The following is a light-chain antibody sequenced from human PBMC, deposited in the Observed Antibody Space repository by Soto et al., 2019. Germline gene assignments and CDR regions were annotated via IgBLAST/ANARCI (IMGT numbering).Light chain of an antibody. CDR2: AAS. CDR1: QIISSY. CDR3: QQLSTYPLT. V-gene: IGKV1-39*01. Sequence: DIQVTHSPSSLSASVVDRCTITCLASQIISSYLNWYQQKPGKAPNLLIYAASTLQSGVPSRFSGSGSGTDFTLTISSLQPEDFATYYCQQLSTYPLTFGGGTKVDI. J-gene: IGKJ4*01.